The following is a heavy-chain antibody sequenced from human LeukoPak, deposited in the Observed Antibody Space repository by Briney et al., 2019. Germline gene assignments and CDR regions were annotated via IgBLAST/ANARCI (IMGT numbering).Heavy chain of an antibody. V-gene: IGHV4-34*01. D-gene: IGHD4-11*01. CDR1: GGSFSGYY. CDR3: ARRRSVTYYYYYYMDV. J-gene: IGHJ6*03. CDR2: INHSGST. Sequence: SETLSLTCAVYGGSFSGYYWSWIRQPPGKGLEWIGEINHSGSTNYNPSLKSRVTISVDTSKNQFSLKLSSVTAADTAVYYCARRRSVTYYYYYYMDVWGKGTTVTVSS.